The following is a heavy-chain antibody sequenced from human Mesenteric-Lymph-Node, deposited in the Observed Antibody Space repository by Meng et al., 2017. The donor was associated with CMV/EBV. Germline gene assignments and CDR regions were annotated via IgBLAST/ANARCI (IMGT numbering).Heavy chain of an antibody. CDR1: GGSISSGDYY. CDR2: IYYSGST. D-gene: IGHD2-2*01. J-gene: IGHJ6*02. CDR3: ARGIVVVVPAARQYYYYGMDV. Sequence: SETLSLTCTVSGGSISSGDYYWSWIRQPPGKGLEWIGYIYYSGSTYYNPSLKSRVTISVDTSKNQFSLKLSSVTAADTAVYYCARGIVVVVPAARQYYYYGMDVWGQGTTVTVSS. V-gene: IGHV4-30-4*08.